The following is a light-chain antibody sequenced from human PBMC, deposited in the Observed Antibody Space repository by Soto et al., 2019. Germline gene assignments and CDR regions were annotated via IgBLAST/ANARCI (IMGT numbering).Light chain of an antibody. J-gene: IGLJ2*01. V-gene: IGLV2-14*01. CDR2: DVS. Sequence: QSALTQPASVSGSPGQSITISCTGTSSDVGDYNYVSWYQQDPGKAPKLMIYDVSNRTSGVSNRFSGSKSGNTASLTISGLQAEDEADYYCSSYTSSSTLVVFGGGTKLTVL. CDR1: SSDVGDYNY. CDR3: SSYTSSSTLVV.